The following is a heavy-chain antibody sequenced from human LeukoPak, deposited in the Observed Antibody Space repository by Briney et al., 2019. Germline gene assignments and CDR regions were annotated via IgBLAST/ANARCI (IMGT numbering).Heavy chain of an antibody. Sequence: GGSLRLSCGASGFTFHEKYAMHWVRQAPGKGLEWVSGFSLDSDNVGYADSVRGRFTVSRDRAKNSLYLQMNYLRPEDTALYFCTKDMDPGGINVWGQGTTVTVSS. CDR3: TKDMDPGGINV. J-gene: IGHJ6*02. CDR1: GFTFHEKYA. V-gene: IGHV3-9*01. D-gene: IGHD2-2*03. CDR2: FSLDSDNV.